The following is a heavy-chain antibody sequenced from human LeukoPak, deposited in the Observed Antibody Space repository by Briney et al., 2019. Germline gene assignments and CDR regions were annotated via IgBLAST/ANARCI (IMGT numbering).Heavy chain of an antibody. V-gene: IGHV3-74*01. CDR2: INTDGSTT. CDR1: GFTFSSYW. CDR3: ARAADYYASGIFY. D-gene: IGHD3-10*01. J-gene: IGHJ4*02. Sequence: PGGSLRLSCAASGFTFSSYWMSWVHHAPGEGLVWLLRINTDGSTTTYADSVKGRFTISRDNAKNTLYLQMSSLRAEDTAVYYCARAADYYASGIFYWGQGTLVTVSS.